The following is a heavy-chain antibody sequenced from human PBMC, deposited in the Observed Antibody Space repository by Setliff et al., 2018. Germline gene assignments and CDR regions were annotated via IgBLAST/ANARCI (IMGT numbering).Heavy chain of an antibody. CDR2: IKSNSDGGTT. D-gene: IGHD3-3*01. Sequence: SLKISCAASGFTFSDAWMSWVRQAPGKGLEWVGRIKSNSDGGTTDYAAPVKGRFTISRNDSENTMFLQMNNLNTEDTAVYYCTTDPYRPHYDFWSGFYTWGQGALVTVSS. J-gene: IGHJ5*02. V-gene: IGHV3-15*01. CDR3: TTDPYRPHYDFWSGFYT. CDR1: GFTFSDAW.